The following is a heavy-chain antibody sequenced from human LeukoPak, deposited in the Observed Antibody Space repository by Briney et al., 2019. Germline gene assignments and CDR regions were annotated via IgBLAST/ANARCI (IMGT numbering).Heavy chain of an antibody. CDR3: ARELTTIGVFDY. J-gene: IGHJ4*02. D-gene: IGHD3-10*01. CDR2: ISYDGSNK. Sequence: GGSLRLSCAASGFTFSSYAMHWVRQAPGKGLEWVAVISYDGSNKYYADSVKGRFTISRDNSKNTLYLQMNSLRAEDTAVYYCARELTTIGVFDYWGQGTLVTVSS. CDR1: GFTFSSYA. V-gene: IGHV3-30-3*01.